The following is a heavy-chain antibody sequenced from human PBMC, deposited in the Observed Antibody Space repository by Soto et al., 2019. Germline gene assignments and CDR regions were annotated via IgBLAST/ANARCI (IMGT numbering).Heavy chain of an antibody. CDR2: ISAYNGNT. Sequence: ASVKVSCKASGYTFTSYGISWVRQAPGQGLEWMGWISAYNGNTNYAQKLQGRVTMTTDTSTSTAYMELRSLRSDDTAVYYCARVGEYGYSSGWYVSLWGQGTLVTVSS. J-gene: IGHJ4*02. CDR1: GYTFTSYG. CDR3: ARVGEYGYSSGWYVSL. V-gene: IGHV1-18*04. D-gene: IGHD6-19*01.